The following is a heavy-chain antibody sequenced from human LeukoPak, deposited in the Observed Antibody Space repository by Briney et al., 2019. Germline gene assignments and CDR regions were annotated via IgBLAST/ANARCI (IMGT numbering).Heavy chain of an antibody. CDR1: GGSISSYY. CDR3: ARKEWVPYYFDY. D-gene: IGHD3-3*01. CDR2: IYYSVNT. J-gene: IGHJ4*02. V-gene: IGHV4-59*01. Sequence: PSETLSLTCTVSGGSISSYYWSWIRQSPGKGLEWIGYIYYSVNTNYNPSLKSRVTISVDTSKKQFSLKLSSVTAADTAVYHCARKEWVPYYFDYWGQGALVTVSS.